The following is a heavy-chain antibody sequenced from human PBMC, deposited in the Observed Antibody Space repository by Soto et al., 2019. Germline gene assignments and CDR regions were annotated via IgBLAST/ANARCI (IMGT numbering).Heavy chain of an antibody. V-gene: IGHV3-23*01. J-gene: IGHJ4*02. Sequence: PGGSLRLSSSVSGFTFSRYAMGWVRQALGKGLEWVSVISSRGGSVYYADSVKGRFTVSRDNSLNVLFLHMNKLRVEDTAVYYCAKIGISSTSAFDNWWQGILVTVSS. CDR3: AKIGISSTSAFDN. CDR1: GFTFSRYA. D-gene: IGHD2-2*01. CDR2: ISSRGGSV.